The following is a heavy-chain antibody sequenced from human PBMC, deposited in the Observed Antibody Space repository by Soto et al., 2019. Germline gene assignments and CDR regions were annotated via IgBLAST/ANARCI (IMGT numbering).Heavy chain of an antibody. Sequence: EVQLVESGGGLIQPGGSLGRSCAACGFTFSSYSMHWVRQAPGTGLVWVSLINSGGSTTNYADSVRGRFTKSRYSATNPLYLQMNGLRADDTAVYFWARTGGKNNFGYWGQSTLVTVSS. CDR1: GFTFSSYS. J-gene: IGHJ4*02. CDR3: ARTGGKNNFGY. CDR2: INSGGSTT. V-gene: IGHV3-74*01.